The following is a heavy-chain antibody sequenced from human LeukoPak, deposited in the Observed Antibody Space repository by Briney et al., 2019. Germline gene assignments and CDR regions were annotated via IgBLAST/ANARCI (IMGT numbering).Heavy chain of an antibody. CDR2: IRYDGSDK. D-gene: IGHD5-18*01. J-gene: IGHJ5*01. CDR3: AKDHSSNWFDS. Sequence: GGSLRLSCAASGFTFSSYGMHWVRQAPGKGLEWVAFIRYDGSDKHYADSVKGRFTISRDKSKSTLYLYMNSLRAEDTAVYYCAKDHSSNWFDSWGQGILLTVSS. CDR1: GFTFSSYG. V-gene: IGHV3-30*02.